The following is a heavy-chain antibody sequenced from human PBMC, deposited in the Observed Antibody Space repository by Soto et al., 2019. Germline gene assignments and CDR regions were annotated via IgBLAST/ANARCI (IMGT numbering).Heavy chain of an antibody. CDR3: ARDNSGGSRPDNWFDP. J-gene: IGHJ5*02. V-gene: IGHV3-11*01. CDR2: ISSSGSTI. D-gene: IGHD2-15*01. Sequence: GGSLRLSCAASGFTFSDYYMSWIRQAPGKGLEWVSYISSSGSTIYYADSVKGRFTISRDNAKNSLYLQMNSLRAEDTAVYYCARDNSGGSRPDNWFDPWGQGTLVTVSS. CDR1: GFTFSDYY.